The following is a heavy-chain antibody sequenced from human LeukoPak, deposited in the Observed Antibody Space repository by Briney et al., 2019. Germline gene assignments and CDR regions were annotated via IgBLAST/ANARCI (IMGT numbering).Heavy chain of an antibody. V-gene: IGHV3-53*01. Sequence: GGSLRLSCAASGFTVSSNYMSRVRQAPGKGLNWVSVIYSGGSTYYADSVKGRFTISRDNSKNTLYLQMNSLRAEDTAVYYCARRGYCSSTSCYVYDYWGQGTLVTVSS. CDR2: IYSGGST. J-gene: IGHJ4*02. D-gene: IGHD2-2*01. CDR3: ARRGYCSSTSCYVYDY. CDR1: GFTVSSNY.